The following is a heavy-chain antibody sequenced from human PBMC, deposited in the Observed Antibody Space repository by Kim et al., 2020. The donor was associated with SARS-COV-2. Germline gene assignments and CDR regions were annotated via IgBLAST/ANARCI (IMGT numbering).Heavy chain of an antibody. Sequence: GGSLRLSCAASGFTFSNYWMNWVRQAPGKGLEWVANIKEDGSETYYVDSVKGRFTISRDNAKNSLYLQMNSLRAEDTAVYYCVGADWDYWGQGTLVTVSS. J-gene: IGHJ4*02. CDR1: GFTFSNYW. CDR3: VGADWDY. D-gene: IGHD2-21*01. CDR2: IKEDGSET. V-gene: IGHV3-7*01.